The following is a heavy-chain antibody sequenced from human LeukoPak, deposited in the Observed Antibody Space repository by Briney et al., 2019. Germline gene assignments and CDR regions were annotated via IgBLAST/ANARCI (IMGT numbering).Heavy chain of an antibody. Sequence: PGGSLRLSCAASGFTFSSYAMNWVRQAPGKGLEWVSAISGSAGRAYYADSVKGRVTISRDNAKNSLYLQMNSLRAEDTAVYYCARYYDFWSSYSSYYYMDVWGKGTTVTVSS. D-gene: IGHD3-3*01. J-gene: IGHJ6*03. V-gene: IGHV3-23*01. CDR1: GFTFSSYA. CDR2: ISGSAGRA. CDR3: ARYYDFWSSYSSYYYMDV.